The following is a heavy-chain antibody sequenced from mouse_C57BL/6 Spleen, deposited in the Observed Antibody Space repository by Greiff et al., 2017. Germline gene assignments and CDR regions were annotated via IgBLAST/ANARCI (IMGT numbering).Heavy chain of an antibody. Sequence: QVQLQQPGAELVRPGTSVKLSCKASGYTFTSYWMHWVKQRPGQGLEWIGVIDPSDSYTNYNQKFKGKATLTVDTSSSTAYMQLSSLTSEDSAVYYCARFHYSNYYYFDYWGQGTTLTVSS. CDR2: IDPSDSYT. J-gene: IGHJ2*01. V-gene: IGHV1-59*01. D-gene: IGHD2-5*01. CDR1: GYTFTSYW. CDR3: ARFHYSNYYYFDY.